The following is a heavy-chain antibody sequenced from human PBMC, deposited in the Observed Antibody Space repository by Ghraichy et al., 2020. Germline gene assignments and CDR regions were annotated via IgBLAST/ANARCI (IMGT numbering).Heavy chain of an antibody. D-gene: IGHD2-8*01. CDR2: IPRDGSKK. CDR1: GFGFSDYG. J-gene: IGHJ4*02. CDR3: AKDSSSYYAVYYFDS. V-gene: IGHV3-30*02. Sequence: LSLTCAASGFGFSDYGMHWVRQAAGKGLEWVAFIPRDGSKKYYVDSVKGRFTISRDNSKNTLYLQMDSLRDEDTALYYCAKDSSSYYAVYYFDSWGQGTLVTVCS.